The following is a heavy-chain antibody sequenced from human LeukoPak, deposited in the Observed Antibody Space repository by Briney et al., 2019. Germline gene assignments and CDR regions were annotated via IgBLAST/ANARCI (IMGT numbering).Heavy chain of an antibody. CDR3: ARDKGMAAAGIGP. CDR1: GGSISSGGYY. J-gene: IGHJ5*02. V-gene: IGHV4-30-2*01. D-gene: IGHD6-13*01. Sequence: SETLSLTCTVSGGSISSGGYYWSWIRQPPGKGLEWIGYIYHSGSTYYNPSLKSRVTISVDTSKNQFSLKLSSVTAADTAVYYCARDKGMAAAGIGPWGQGTLVTVSS. CDR2: IYHSGST.